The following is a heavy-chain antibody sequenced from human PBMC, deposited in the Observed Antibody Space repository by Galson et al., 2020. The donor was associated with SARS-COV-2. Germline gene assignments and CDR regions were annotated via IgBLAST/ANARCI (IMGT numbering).Heavy chain of an antibody. Sequence: PGGSLRLSCAASGFTFSSYGMHWVRQAPGKGLEWVAVISYDGSNKYYADSVKGRFTISRDNSKNTLYLQMNSLRAEDTAVYYCAKGFSSSWYHYYGMDVWGQGTTVTVSS. J-gene: IGHJ6*02. V-gene: IGHV3-30*18. D-gene: IGHD6-13*01. CDR2: ISYDGSNK. CDR1: GFTFSSYG. CDR3: AKGFSSSWYHYYGMDV.